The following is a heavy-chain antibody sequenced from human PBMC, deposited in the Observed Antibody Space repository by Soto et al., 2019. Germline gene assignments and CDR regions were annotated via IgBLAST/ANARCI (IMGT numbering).Heavy chain of an antibody. CDR1: GGSISSYY. J-gene: IGHJ6*03. D-gene: IGHD4-17*01. V-gene: IGHV4-59*08. CDR3: ARTQADYGDYFYYYYYYMDV. CDR2: IYYSGST. Sequence: SETLSLTCTVSGGSISSYYWSWIRQPPGKGLEWIGYIYYSGSTNYNPSLKSRVIISVDTSKNQFSLKLSSVTAADTAVYYCARTQADYGDYFYYYYYYMDVWGKGTTVTVSS.